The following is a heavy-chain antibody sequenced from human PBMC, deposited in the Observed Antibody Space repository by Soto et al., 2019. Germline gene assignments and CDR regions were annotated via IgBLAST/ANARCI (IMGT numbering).Heavy chain of an antibody. Sequence: QLHLVQSGAVVKKPGASVTVSCSASGYPVTAYYMHWVRQAPGRGLEGMGGINPATGAAKYTQTFQGRVTMTRDTSTRTVFMELSGLTSEATAVFSCARGGGVGVAGSAAFDMWGQGTLVTVSS. CDR2: INPATGAA. D-gene: IGHD3-3*01. CDR3: ARGGGVGVAGSAAFDM. CDR1: GYPVTAYY. J-gene: IGHJ3*02. V-gene: IGHV1-2*02.